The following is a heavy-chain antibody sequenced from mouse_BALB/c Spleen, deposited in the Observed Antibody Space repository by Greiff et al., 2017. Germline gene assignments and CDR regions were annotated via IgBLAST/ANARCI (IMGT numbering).Heavy chain of an antibody. CDR2: INPSNGST. CDR3: ARAGDGYPSYSALDY. V-gene: IGHV1-7*01. CDR1: GYTFSSYW. J-gene: IGHJ4*01. Sequence: QVQLKQSGAELANPGASVKMSCQASGYTFSSYWMHWVKQRPGQGLEWIGYINPSNGSTEYNQKIKDKATLTGDKSSSTAYMQLSSLTSEDAAVYYSARAGDGYPSYSALDYWGQGTSVTVSS. D-gene: IGHD2-3*01.